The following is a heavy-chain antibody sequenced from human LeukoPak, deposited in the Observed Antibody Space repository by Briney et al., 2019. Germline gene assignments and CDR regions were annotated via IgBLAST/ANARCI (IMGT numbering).Heavy chain of an antibody. V-gene: IGHV3-23*01. CDR2: ISGSGGST. J-gene: IGHJ4*02. CDR3: AKDLAQQWLVGNFDY. CDR1: GFTFSSYA. D-gene: IGHD6-19*01. Sequence: PEGSLRLSCAASGFTFSSYAMSWVRQAPGKGPEWVSAISGSGGSTYYADSVRGRFTISRDNSKNTLYLQMNSLRAEDTAVYYCAKDLAQQWLVGNFDYWGQGTLVTVSS.